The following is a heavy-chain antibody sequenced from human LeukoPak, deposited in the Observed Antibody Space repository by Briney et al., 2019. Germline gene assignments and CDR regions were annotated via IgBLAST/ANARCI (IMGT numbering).Heavy chain of an antibody. V-gene: IGHV3-30-3*02. CDR1: GFAFSQFT. J-gene: IGHJ3*02. CDR2: ISHDGYHE. D-gene: IGHD5-12*01. Sequence: GGSLRLSCAASGFAFSQFTVHWVRQAPGKGLEWVAVISHDGYHEYYADSVKGRFTISRDNSKNTLYLQMNSLRAEDTAVYYCAKSSRHGYRDAFDIWGQGTMVTVSS. CDR3: AKSSRHGYRDAFDI.